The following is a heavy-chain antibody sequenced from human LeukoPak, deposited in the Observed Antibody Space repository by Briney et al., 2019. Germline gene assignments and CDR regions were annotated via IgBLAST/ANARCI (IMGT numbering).Heavy chain of an antibody. V-gene: IGHV3-21*01. J-gene: IGHJ3*02. D-gene: IGHD3-3*01. Sequence: GGSLRLSCAASGFTFSSYSMNWVRQAPGKGLEWVSSISSSSSYIYYADSVKGRFTISRDNAKNSLYLQMNSLRAEDTAVYYCARDRTVNFWSGFSAFDIWGQGTMVTVSS. CDR1: GFTFSSYS. CDR2: ISSSSSYI. CDR3: ARDRTVNFWSGFSAFDI.